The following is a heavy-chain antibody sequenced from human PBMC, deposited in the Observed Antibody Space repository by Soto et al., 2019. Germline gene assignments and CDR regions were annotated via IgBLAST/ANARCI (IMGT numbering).Heavy chain of an antibody. V-gene: IGHV6-1*01. J-gene: IGHJ6*04. CDR2: TYYRSKWNF. Sequence: PSQTLSLTCVISGDSVSANSAAWNWIRQSPSRGLEWLGRTYYRSKWNFDYAESVKSRMSIIPDTSNNHFSLLLNSVTPEDTAVYSCARHPPPPRALSGRDVWGKGTTVTAPS. CDR1: GDSVSANSAA. CDR3: ARHPPPPRALSGRDV.